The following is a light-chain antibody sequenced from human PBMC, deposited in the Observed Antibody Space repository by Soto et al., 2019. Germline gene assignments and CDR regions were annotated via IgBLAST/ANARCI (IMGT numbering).Light chain of an antibody. CDR1: SSNIGGNS. J-gene: IGLJ1*01. V-gene: IGLV1-51*01. Sequence: QSVLTQPPSVSAAPGQKVTISCSGISSNIGGNSVSWYQQLPGTAPKLLIYDDNKRPSGIPDRFSGSTSGTSATLGITGFQTGDEADYYCGSWDSSLSAYVFGTGTKVTVL. CDR3: GSWDSSLSAYV. CDR2: DDN.